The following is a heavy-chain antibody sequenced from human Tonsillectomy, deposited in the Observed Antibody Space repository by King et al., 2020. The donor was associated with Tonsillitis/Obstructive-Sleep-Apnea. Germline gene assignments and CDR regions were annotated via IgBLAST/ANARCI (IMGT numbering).Heavy chain of an antibody. CDR2: FDPEDGET. CDR3: ATQYYYGSGSGGWFDP. V-gene: IGHV1-24*01. J-gene: IGHJ5*02. Sequence: QLVQSGAEVKKPGASVKVSCKVSGYTLTELSMRWVRQAPGKGLEWMGGFDPEDGETIYAQKFHGRVTMTEDTYTDTAYMELSSLRSEDTAVYYCATQYYYGSGSGGWFDPWGQGTLVTVSS. CDR1: GYTLTELS. D-gene: IGHD3-10*01.